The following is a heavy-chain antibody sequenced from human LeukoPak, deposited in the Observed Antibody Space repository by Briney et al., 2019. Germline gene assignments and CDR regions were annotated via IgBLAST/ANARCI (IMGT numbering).Heavy chain of an antibody. CDR1: GYTFTGYY. V-gene: IGHV1-2*02. CDR3: ASGPSLGTTHPYFDY. Sequence: APVKVSCKVSGYTFTGYYMHWLRQAPGQGLEWMGWVNPNNGGTNYAQRFQGRVTMTRDTSTSTAYMELSRLRFDDTAVYYCASGPSLGTTHPYFDYWGQGTLVTVSS. CDR2: VNPNNGGT. J-gene: IGHJ4*02. D-gene: IGHD2-15*01.